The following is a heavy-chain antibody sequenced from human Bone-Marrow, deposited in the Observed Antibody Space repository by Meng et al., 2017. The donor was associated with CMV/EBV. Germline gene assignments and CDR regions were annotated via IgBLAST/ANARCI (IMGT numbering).Heavy chain of an antibody. Sequence: GESLKISCAASGFIFSNYNMHWVRQAPGKGLEWVSLIVSGGSNIYYADSVKGRFTISRDNSKNTLYLQMNSLRTEDTAVYFCAKDNGYTYGHASDYWGQGTLVTFSS. D-gene: IGHD5-12*01. V-gene: IGHV3-30*02. J-gene: IGHJ4*02. CDR2: IVSGGSNI. CDR3: AKDNGYTYGHASDY. CDR1: GFIFSNYN.